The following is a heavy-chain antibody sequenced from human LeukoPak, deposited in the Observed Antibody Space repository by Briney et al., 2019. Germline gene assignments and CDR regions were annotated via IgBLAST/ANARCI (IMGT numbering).Heavy chain of an antibody. Sequence: GGSLRLSCAASGFTVSSNYMSWVRQAPGKGLEWVSVIYSGGSTYCADSVKGRFTISRDNSKNTLYLQMNSLRAEDTAVYYCARADSSGYYLNSDAFDIWGQGTMVTVSS. D-gene: IGHD3-22*01. V-gene: IGHV3-53*01. J-gene: IGHJ3*02. CDR3: ARADSSGYYLNSDAFDI. CDR2: IYSGGST. CDR1: GFTVSSNY.